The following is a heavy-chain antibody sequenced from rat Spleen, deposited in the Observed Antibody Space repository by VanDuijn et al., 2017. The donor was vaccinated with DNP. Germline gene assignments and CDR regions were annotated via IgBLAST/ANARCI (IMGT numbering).Heavy chain of an antibody. CDR3: TTGTTEGRWFAY. D-gene: IGHD1-11*01. J-gene: IGHJ3*01. Sequence: EVQLVESGGGLVQPGRSLKLSCAASGFTFSDYYMAWVRQAPTKGLEWVAYIAYDGGITYYGDSVKGRFTVSRDNAKSSLYLQMDSLRSEDTATYYCTTGTTEGRWFAYWGQGTLVTVSS. CDR1: GFTFSDYY. CDR2: IAYDGGIT. V-gene: IGHV5-20*01.